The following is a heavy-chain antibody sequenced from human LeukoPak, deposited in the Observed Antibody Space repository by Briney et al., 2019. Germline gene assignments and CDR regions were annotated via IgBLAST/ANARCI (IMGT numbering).Heavy chain of an antibody. CDR2: MNPSSGNT. J-gene: IGHJ4*02. D-gene: IGHD3-10*01. V-gene: IGHV1-8*01. CDR1: GYSFSSYD. Sequence: GASVQVSCKASGYSFSSYDINWVRQATGQGPEWNGWMNPSSGNTGYAQRFQGRVTMTRDTSTSTAYLELSSLTSEDTAVYYCAAHTYYFSSGSFGHWGQGTLVTVSS. CDR3: AAHTYYFSSGSFGH.